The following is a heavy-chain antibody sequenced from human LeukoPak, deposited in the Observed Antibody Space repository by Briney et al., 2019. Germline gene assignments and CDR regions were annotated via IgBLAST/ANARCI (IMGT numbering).Heavy chain of an antibody. V-gene: IGHV3-48*01. CDR2: ISSSSSEI. CDR3: AELGITMIGGV. CDR1: GFIFSSYS. D-gene: IGHD3-10*02. Sequence: GGSLRLSCAASGFIFSSYSMNWVRQAPGKGLEWVSYISSSSSEIYCADSVKGRFTISRDNAKDSLYLQMNSLRAEDTAVYYCAELGITMIGGVWGKGTTVTISS. J-gene: IGHJ6*04.